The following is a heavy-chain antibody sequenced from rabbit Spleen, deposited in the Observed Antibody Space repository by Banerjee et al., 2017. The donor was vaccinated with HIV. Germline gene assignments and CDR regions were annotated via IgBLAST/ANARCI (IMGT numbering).Heavy chain of an antibody. CDR2: IDPVFGIA. D-gene: IGHD1-1*01. Sequence: QEQLVESGGGLVQPGGSLKLSCKASGFDFSSYGVNWVRQAPGKGLEWIGYIDPVFGIAVYASWVNGRFTISRDNAQNTLYLQLNSLTAADTATYFCVREVYHILGLGGPGTLVTVS. CDR1: GFDFSSYG. V-gene: IGHV1S47*01. J-gene: IGHJ4*01. CDR3: VREVYHILGL.